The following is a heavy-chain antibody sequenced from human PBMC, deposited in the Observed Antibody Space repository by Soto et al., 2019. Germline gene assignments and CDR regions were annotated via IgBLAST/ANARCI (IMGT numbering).Heavy chain of an antibody. CDR2: IIHSGST. D-gene: IGHD6-6*01. CDR1: GGSFSGYY. V-gene: IGHV4-34*01. CDR3: ARGRIAARPGYYYGLDV. Sequence: QVQLQQWGAGLLKPSETLSLTCAVYGGSFSGYYWSWIRQPPGKGLEWIGEIIHSGSTNYNPSLKSRVTISVDTSKKQFSLKLSSVTAADTAVYYCARGRIAARPGYYYGLDVWGQGTTVTVSS. J-gene: IGHJ6*02.